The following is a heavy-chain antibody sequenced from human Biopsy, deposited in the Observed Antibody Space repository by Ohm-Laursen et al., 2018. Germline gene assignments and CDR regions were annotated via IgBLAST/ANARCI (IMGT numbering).Heavy chain of an antibody. CDR3: ATKLTGYFHH. D-gene: IGHD3-9*01. J-gene: IGHJ1*01. CDR2: NIPILGTG. V-gene: IGHV1-69*06. Sequence: GASVKVSCKASSYTFTDYNIHWVRQAPGQGLEWLGGNIPILGTGNYAQKFQDRVTVAADTSTSTATMELRSLRSDDTAVYHCATKLTGYFHHWGQGTLVIVSS. CDR1: SYTFTDYN.